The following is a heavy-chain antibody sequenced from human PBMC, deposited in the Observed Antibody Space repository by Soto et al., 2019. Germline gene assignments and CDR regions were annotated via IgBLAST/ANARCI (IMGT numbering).Heavy chain of an antibody. Sequence: GGSLRLSCAAAGFTFRTYKMHWVRQGPGEGLVWASRITGDGSSTNYADSVRGRFTISRDNAKNILYLQMNSLRVDDTAVYYCAREADWTTDYWGQGTMVTVSS. CDR2: ITGDGSST. D-gene: IGHD1-1*01. CDR1: GFTFRTYK. V-gene: IGHV3-74*01. CDR3: AREADWTTDY. J-gene: IGHJ4*02.